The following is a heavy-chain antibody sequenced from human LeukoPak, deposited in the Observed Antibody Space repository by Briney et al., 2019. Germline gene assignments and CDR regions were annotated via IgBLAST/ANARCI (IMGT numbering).Heavy chain of an antibody. CDR1: GGSISSSDYS. D-gene: IGHD3-10*01. J-gene: IGHJ4*02. CDR2: ISYSGST. CDR3: ARAISEVPWFVNYFDY. Sequence: PSQTLSPTCTVSGGSISSSDYSWSWIRQQPGKCLEWVGYISYSGSTYYNPSLKGRVTILVDTSKNQFSLKLTSVTAADTAVYYCARAISEVPWFVNYFDYWGQGTLVTVSS. V-gene: IGHV4-31*03.